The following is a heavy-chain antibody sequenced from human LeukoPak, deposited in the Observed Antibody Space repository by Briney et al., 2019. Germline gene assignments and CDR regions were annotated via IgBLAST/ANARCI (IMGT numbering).Heavy chain of an antibody. D-gene: IGHD5-18*01. J-gene: IGHJ4*02. V-gene: IGHV1-69*06. CDR3: ARGIRNVDTAMVTLDY. CDR2: IIPIFGTA. CDR1: GGTFSSYA. Sequence: GASVKLSCTASGGTFSSYAISWVRQAPGQGLEWMGRIIPIFGTANYAQKFQGRVTITADKATSTPYLELSSLRSEDTAVYYCARGIRNVDTAMVTLDYWGQGTLVTVSS.